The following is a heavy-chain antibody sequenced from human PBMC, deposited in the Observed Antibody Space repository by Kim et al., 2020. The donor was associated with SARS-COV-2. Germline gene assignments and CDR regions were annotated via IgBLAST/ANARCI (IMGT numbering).Heavy chain of an antibody. D-gene: IGHD4-17*01. Sequence: SETLSLTCTVSGDSISSNNYYWGWIRQPPGKGLEWIGSSHYSGSTYYNPSLRSRVAIFLDTSKNQFSLNLSSVTAADAAVYYCARRYYGGNLRYLGQGT. J-gene: IGHJ4*02. CDR3: ARRYYGGNLRY. CDR2: SHYSGST. V-gene: IGHV4-39*01. CDR1: GDSISSNNYY.